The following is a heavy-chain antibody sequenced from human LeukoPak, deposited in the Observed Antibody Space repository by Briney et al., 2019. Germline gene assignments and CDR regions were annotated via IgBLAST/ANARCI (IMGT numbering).Heavy chain of an antibody. D-gene: IGHD3-10*02. CDR1: GFTVSGTY. J-gene: IGHJ6*04. V-gene: IGHV3-66*01. CDR2: IYNDGST. CDR3: AELGITMIGGV. Sequence: GGSLRLSCVASGFTVSGTYMNWVRQAPGKGLEWVSLIYNDGSTYYADSVKGRFTISRDNAKNSLYLQMNSLRAEDTAVYYCAELGITMIGGVWGKGTTVTISS.